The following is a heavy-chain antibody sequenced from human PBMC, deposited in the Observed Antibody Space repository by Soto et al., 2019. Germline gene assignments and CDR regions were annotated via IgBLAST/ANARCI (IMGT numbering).Heavy chain of an antibody. CDR1: GFIFSNYA. CDR3: ARDVTDYVLDV. CDR2: ISYDGRYI. J-gene: IGHJ6*02. D-gene: IGHD3-9*01. V-gene: IGHV3-30*03. Sequence: QMQLVESGGGVVQPGNSLRLSCAASGFIFSNYAMHWVRQAPGKGLEWVALISYDGRYIYYADSVKGRFAISRDNSKKTVELLMNSLRSEDTAVYYCARDVTDYVLDVWGQGTTVNVSS.